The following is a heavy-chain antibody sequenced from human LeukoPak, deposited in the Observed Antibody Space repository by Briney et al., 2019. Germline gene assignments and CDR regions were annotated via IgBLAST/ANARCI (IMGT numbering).Heavy chain of an antibody. D-gene: IGHD3-10*01. V-gene: IGHV3-23*01. Sequence: GGSLRLSCAASGFTCSSYAMSWVRQAPGKGLEWVSAISGSGGSTYYADSVKGRFTISRDNAKNSLYLQMNSLRAEDTAVYYCVRDLYGSGRYQRDYWGQGTLVTVSS. CDR2: ISGSGGST. CDR1: GFTCSSYA. J-gene: IGHJ4*02. CDR3: VRDLYGSGRYQRDY.